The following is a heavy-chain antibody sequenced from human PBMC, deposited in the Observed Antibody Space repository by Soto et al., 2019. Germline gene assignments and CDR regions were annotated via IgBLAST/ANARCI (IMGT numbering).Heavy chain of an antibody. D-gene: IGHD3-10*01. J-gene: IGHJ6*02. Sequence: ASVKVSCKASGYTFTSYGISWVRQAPGQGLEWMGWISAYNGNTNYAQKLQGRVTMTTDTSTSTAYMELRSLRSDDTAVYYCARVRITMVRGVIITGPHYYYCGMDVWGQGTTVTV. CDR3: ARVRITMVRGVIITGPHYYYCGMDV. V-gene: IGHV1-18*01. CDR2: ISAYNGNT. CDR1: GYTFTSYG.